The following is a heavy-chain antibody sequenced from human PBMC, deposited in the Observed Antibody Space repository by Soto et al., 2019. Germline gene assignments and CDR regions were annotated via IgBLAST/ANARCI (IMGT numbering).Heavy chain of an antibody. CDR2: IDPSGSQT. J-gene: IGHJ4*02. CDR3: ARQIYDSDTGPNCHYYFDS. Sequence: SLQISYKAGCSFFAGYRICWVRAKPGKGLGWMGLIDPSGSQTYSRPSFRGHTTISATTTITTVFLKRSRLRASDTAMYYCARQIYDSDTGPNCHYYFDSWGEGTQVTVSS. CDR1: CSFFAGYR. D-gene: IGHD3-22*01. V-gene: IGHV5-10-1*01.